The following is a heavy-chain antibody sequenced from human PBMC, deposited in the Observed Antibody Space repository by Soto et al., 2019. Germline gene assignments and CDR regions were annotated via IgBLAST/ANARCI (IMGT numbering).Heavy chain of an antibody. V-gene: IGHV4-28*01. D-gene: IGHD1-26*01. CDR1: GYSISSNNW. J-gene: IGHJ4*02. CDR3: ASLSSGSYYYFDY. CDR2: IHYSGST. Sequence: ASETLSLTCAVSGYSISSNNWWGWIRQPPGKGLEWIGYIHYSGSTYYNPSLKSRVTMSVDTSKNQFSLRLSSATAVDTAVYYCASLSSGSYYYFDYWGQGTLVTVSS.